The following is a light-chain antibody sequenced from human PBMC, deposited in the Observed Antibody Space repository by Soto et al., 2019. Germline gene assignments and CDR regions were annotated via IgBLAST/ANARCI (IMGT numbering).Light chain of an antibody. CDR2: GAS. Sequence: IVMTQSPATLSVSPGERATLSCRASQSLSSNLAWYQQKPGQAPRLLIYGASTRATGIPARFSGSGSGTEFTLTISSLQSEDFAVYYCQQYNTWPPGGTFGQGTKVEIK. J-gene: IGKJ1*01. V-gene: IGKV3-15*01. CDR3: QQYNTWPPGGT. CDR1: QSLSSN.